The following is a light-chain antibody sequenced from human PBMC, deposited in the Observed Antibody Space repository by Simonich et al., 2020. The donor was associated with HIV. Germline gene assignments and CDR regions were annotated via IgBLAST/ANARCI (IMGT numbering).Light chain of an antibody. V-gene: IGLV6-57*01. Sequence: NFILTQPHSVSESPGKTVIISCTRSRGSIASKYVQWYQQRPGSSPTTVIYEDNQRPSGGPDRFSGSIDSSSNSASLTISGLKTEDEADYYCQSYDSSNWVFGGGTKLTVL. CDR2: EDN. CDR3: QSYDSSNWV. J-gene: IGLJ3*02. CDR1: RGSIASKY.